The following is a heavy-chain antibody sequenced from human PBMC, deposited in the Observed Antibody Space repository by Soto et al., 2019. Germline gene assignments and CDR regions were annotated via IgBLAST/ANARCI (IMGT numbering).Heavy chain of an antibody. Sequence: PSETLSLTCTVSGGSISSQYWSWIRQPAGKGLEWVGRVYTSGTTTYNPSLKSRVTMSVDTSKNQFSLKMRSVTAADTAVYYCARGGDNSPWYYSLWGQGTLVTVSS. CDR2: VYTSGTT. D-gene: IGHD3-10*01. J-gene: IGHJ4*02. CDR3: ARGGDNSPWYYSL. CDR1: GGSISSQY. V-gene: IGHV4-4*07.